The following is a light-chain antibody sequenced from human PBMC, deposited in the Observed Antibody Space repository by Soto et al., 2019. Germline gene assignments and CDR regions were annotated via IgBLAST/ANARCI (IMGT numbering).Light chain of an antibody. Sequence: QSAMTQPAAVSGSPRQEITVSCSGTSSDIGAHNFVSWYQQHPGKAPKLIIYEVINRPSGVSDRFSGSKSGNTASLTISGLQSEHEADYYCNSYTTSNTFVFGSGTKVTVL. CDR1: SSDIGAHNF. CDR3: NSYTTSNTFV. J-gene: IGLJ1*01. CDR2: EVI. V-gene: IGLV2-14*03.